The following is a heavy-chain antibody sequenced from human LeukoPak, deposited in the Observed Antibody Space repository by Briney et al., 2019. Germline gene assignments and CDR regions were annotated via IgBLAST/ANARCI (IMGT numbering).Heavy chain of an antibody. CDR1: RYTFTGYY. V-gene: IGHV1-46*01. J-gene: IGHJ3*02. Sequence: GASVKVSCKASRYTFTGYYMHWVRQAPGQGLEWMGLINPGGANTNYAQNFQGRVTMTRDTSTSTVYMALSSLRSEDTAIYYCARIRDGYNDAYDIWGQGTVVTVPS. CDR3: ARIRDGYNDAYDI. D-gene: IGHD5-24*01. CDR2: INPGGANT.